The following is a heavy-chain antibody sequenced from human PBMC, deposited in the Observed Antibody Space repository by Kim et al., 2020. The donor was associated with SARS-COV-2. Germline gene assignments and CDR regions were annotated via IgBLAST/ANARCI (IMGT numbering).Heavy chain of an antibody. Sequence: PSFQGQVTISADKAISTAYLQWSSLKAADTAMYYCARQAGMDYYYYGMDVWGQGTTVTVSS. J-gene: IGHJ6*02. V-gene: IGHV5-51*01. CDR3: ARQAGMDYYYYGMDV. D-gene: IGHD1-1*01.